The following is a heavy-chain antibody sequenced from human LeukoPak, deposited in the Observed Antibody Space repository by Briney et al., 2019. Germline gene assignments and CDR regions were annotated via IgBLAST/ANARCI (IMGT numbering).Heavy chain of an antibody. CDR3: AKVHLTYYYDSSGYGFQDY. V-gene: IGHV3-23*01. D-gene: IGHD3-22*01. CDR2: ITATGGTP. J-gene: IGHJ4*02. CDR1: GFAFRNYA. Sequence: GGSLRLSCAASGFAFRNYAASWIRQAPGKGLEWVSAITATGGTPYYAASVRGRFTVARDNSKNTVYLQMNSLRAEDTAVYYCAKVHLTYYYDSSGYGFQDYWGQGTLVTVSS.